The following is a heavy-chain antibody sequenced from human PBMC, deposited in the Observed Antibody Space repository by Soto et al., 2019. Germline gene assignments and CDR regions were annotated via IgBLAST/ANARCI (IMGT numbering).Heavy chain of an antibody. J-gene: IGHJ4*02. CDR3: VKDGWTD. Sequence: EVQLLESGGGLVQPGKSLRLSCAASGFTFSDYAMNWVRQAPGKGLEWVSATGVRGDNTYYADSVKGRFTTSRDISEKTLYLEMNNLRAEDTAVYCCVKDGWTDWGQGTLVTVSS. CDR2: TGVRGDNT. D-gene: IGHD6-19*01. V-gene: IGHV3-23*01. CDR1: GFTFSDYA.